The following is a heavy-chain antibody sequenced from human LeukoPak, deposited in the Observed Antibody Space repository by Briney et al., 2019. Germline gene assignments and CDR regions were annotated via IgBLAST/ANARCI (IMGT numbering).Heavy chain of an antibody. CDR1: GGSFSGYY. V-gene: IGHV4-34*01. CDR3: ARAGSPYYYYYMDV. J-gene: IGHJ6*03. Sequence: SETLSLTCAVYGGSFSGYYWSWIRQPPGKGLEWIGEINHSGSTNYNPSLKSRVTISVDPSKTQFSLKLSSVTAADTAVYYCARAGSPYYYYYMDVWGKGTTVTVSS. CDR2: INHSGST. D-gene: IGHD3-10*01.